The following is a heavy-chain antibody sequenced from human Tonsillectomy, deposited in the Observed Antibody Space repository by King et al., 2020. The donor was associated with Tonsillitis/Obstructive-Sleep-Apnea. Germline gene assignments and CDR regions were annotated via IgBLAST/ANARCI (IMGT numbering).Heavy chain of an antibody. CDR1: GFTFSSYA. Sequence: VQLVESGGGLVQPGGSLRLSCAASGFTFSSYAMSWVRQAPGKGLEWVSVMSGSGGSTYYSDSVKGRFTISRDNSENTLYLQMNSLRAGDTAVYYCTKVVPATMSFDPWGQGALVTVSS. D-gene: IGHD2-2*01. V-gene: IGHV3-23*04. J-gene: IGHJ5*02. CDR2: MSGSGGST. CDR3: TKVVPATMSFDP.